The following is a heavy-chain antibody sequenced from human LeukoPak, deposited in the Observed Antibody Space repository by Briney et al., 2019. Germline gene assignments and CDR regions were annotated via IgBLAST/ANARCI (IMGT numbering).Heavy chain of an antibody. Sequence: SETPSLTCTVSGGSISSYYWSWIRQPPGKGLEWIGYIYYSGSTNYNPSLKSQVTISVDTSKNHFSLKLSSVTAADTAVYYCARRVVPGGYTNWGQGTLVTVSS. CDR3: ARRVVPGGYTN. CDR1: GGSISSYY. D-gene: IGHD5-12*01. CDR2: IYYSGST. V-gene: IGHV4-59*08. J-gene: IGHJ4*02.